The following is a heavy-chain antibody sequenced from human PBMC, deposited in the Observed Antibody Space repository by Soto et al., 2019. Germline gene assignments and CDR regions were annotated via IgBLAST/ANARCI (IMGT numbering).Heavy chain of an antibody. Sequence: EVQLVESGGGLVKPGGSLRLSCAASGFTFSNAWMSWVRQAPGKGLEWVGRIKSKTDGGTTDYAAPVKGRFTISRDDSKNTLDLHMTSLKTEDTAVYYCTTEYYYDSSGYALDYWGQGTLVTVSS. J-gene: IGHJ4*02. CDR1: GFTFSNAW. CDR2: IKSKTDGGTT. CDR3: TTEYYYDSSGYALDY. D-gene: IGHD3-22*01. V-gene: IGHV3-15*01.